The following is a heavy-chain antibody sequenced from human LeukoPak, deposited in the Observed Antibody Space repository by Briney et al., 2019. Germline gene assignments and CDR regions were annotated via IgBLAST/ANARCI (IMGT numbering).Heavy chain of an antibody. CDR3: ARDLGTADYGDYVYDY. CDR2: ISSSGSTI. J-gene: IGHJ4*02. CDR1: GFTFSDYY. V-gene: IGHV3-11*01. D-gene: IGHD4-17*01. Sequence: GGSLRLSCAASGFTFSDYYMSWIRQPPGKGLEWVSYISSSGSTISYADSVKGRFTISRDNAKNSLYLQMNSLRAEDTAVYYCARDLGTADYGDYVYDYWGQGTLVTVSS.